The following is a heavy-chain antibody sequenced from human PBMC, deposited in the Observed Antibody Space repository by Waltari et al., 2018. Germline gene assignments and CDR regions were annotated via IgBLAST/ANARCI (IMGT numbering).Heavy chain of an antibody. D-gene: IGHD6-6*01. CDR2: INPNSGGT. J-gene: IGHJ3*02. CDR1: GYTFTGYY. Sequence: QVQLVQSGAEVKKPGASVKVSCKASGYTFTGYYMHWVRQAPGQGLEWMGRINPNSGGTNYAQKFQGRVTITADTSTDTAYMELSSLRSEDTAVYYCARDMGLMAARRPGAFDIWGQGTMVTVSS. V-gene: IGHV1-2*06. CDR3: ARDMGLMAARRPGAFDI.